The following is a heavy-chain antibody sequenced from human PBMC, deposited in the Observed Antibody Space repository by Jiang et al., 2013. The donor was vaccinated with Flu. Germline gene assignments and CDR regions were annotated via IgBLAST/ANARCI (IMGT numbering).Heavy chain of an antibody. V-gene: IGHV3-48*01. Sequence: QLVESGGGLVQPGGSLRLSCAASGFNFRTYFMNWVRQAPGKGLEWVSYISDISRTIYYADSVKGRFTISRDNAKNSLYLQMNSLRVEDSAVYYCARDREEGAIDYWGQGTLVTVSS. CDR1: GFNFRTYF. CDR2: ISDISRTI. D-gene: IGHD1-26*01. J-gene: IGHJ4*02. CDR3: ARDREEGAIDY.